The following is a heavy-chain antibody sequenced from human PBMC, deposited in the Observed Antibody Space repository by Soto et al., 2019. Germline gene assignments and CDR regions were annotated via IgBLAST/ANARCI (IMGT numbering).Heavy chain of an antibody. CDR3: ARGRDTRRDYDILTGYYRDYYYYRMDV. D-gene: IGHD3-9*01. CDR2: TYYRSKWYN. Sequence: SQTLSLTCAISGDSVSGNSAAWNWVRQSPSRGLEWLGRTYYRSKWYNDYAVSVKSRITINPDTSKNQFSLQLNSVTPEDTAVYYCARGRDTRRDYDILTGYYRDYYYYRMDVSGQGTTVTVSS. J-gene: IGHJ6*02. CDR1: GDSVSGNSAA. V-gene: IGHV6-1*01.